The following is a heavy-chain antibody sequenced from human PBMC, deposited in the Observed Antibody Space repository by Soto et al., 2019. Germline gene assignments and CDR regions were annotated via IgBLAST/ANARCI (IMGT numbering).Heavy chain of an antibody. CDR2: ISHTGGST. CDR3: AKGFRSSWGVDY. J-gene: IGHJ4*02. V-gene: IGHV3-23*01. D-gene: IGHD6-13*01. CDR1: GFTFSSYA. Sequence: EVQLLESGGGLVQPGGSLRLSCAASGFTFSSYAMSWVRQAPGKGLEWVSVISHTGGSTYYADSVKGRFTISRDNSKNTLFLQMTSLRAEDTAVYYCAKGFRSSWGVDYWGQGTLVTVSS.